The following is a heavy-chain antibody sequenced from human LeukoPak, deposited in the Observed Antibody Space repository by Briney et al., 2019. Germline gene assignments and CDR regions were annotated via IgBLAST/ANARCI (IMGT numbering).Heavy chain of an antibody. Sequence: GGSLRLSCAGSGFTFSSYSMNWVRQAPGKGLEWVSYISSSGSTIYYADSVKGRFTISRDNAKNSLYLQMNSLRAEDTAVYYCARVRRLWFGEDWGQGTLVTVSS. J-gene: IGHJ4*02. CDR1: GFTFSSYS. V-gene: IGHV3-48*04. D-gene: IGHD3-10*01. CDR2: ISSSGSTI. CDR3: ARVRRLWFGED.